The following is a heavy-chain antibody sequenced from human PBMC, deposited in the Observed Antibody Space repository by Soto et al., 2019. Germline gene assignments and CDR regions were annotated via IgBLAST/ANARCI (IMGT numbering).Heavy chain of an antibody. CDR2: IIPILGIA. CDR1: GGTFSSYT. D-gene: IGHD6-19*01. Sequence: ASVKVSCKASGGTFSSYTISWVRQAPGQGLEWMGRIIPILGIANYAQKFQGRVTITADKSTSTAYMELSSLRSEDTAVYYCARGPNAVAGLNAFDIWGQGTMVTVSS. CDR3: ARGPNAVAGLNAFDI. V-gene: IGHV1-69*02. J-gene: IGHJ3*02.